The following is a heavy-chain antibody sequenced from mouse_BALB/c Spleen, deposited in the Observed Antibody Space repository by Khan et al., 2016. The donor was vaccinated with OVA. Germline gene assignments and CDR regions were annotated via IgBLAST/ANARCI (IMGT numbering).Heavy chain of an antibody. CDR2: IWGDGST. J-gene: IGHJ4*01. V-gene: IGHV2-3*01. CDR3: VKQDCGALYAKDC. D-gene: IGHD1-1*02. CDR1: GFSLTSYG. Sequence: VQLLEVGPGLVAPSQSLSITCTVSGFSLTSYGVNWVRQPPGKGLEWLGVIWGDGSTNYHSALISRLSISKDNSKSQAFLTLNSLQTDDTATYXCVKQDCGALYAKDCWGPGAAVTISS.